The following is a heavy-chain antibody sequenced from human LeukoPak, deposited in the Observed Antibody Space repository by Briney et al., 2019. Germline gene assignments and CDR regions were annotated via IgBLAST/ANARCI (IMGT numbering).Heavy chain of an antibody. D-gene: IGHD1-1*01. J-gene: IGHJ4*02. V-gene: IGHV4-39*07. Sequence: PSGTLSLTCTVSGGSISSRSYYWGWIRQPPGKGLEWIGDIYYSGSTYYNPPLRSRVTISIDTSKNQFSLKLSSVTAADTAVYYCARRTTGSRSFHFWGQGTLVTVSS. CDR1: GGSISSRSYY. CDR3: ARRTTGSRSFHF. CDR2: IYYSGST.